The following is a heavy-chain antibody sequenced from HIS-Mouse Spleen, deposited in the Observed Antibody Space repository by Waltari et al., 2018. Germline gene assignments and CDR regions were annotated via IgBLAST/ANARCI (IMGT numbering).Heavy chain of an antibody. CDR2: INHSGST. V-gene: IGHV4-34*01. CDR3: ACRYNWNYAWFDP. CDR1: GGSFSGYY. Sequence: QVQLQQWGAGLLKPSETLSLTCAVYGGSFSGYYCSGIRQPPGKGLEWIGEINHSGSTNYNPSLKSRVTISVDTSKNQFSLKLSSVTAADTAVYYCACRYNWNYAWFDPWGQGTLVTVSS. D-gene: IGHD1-7*01. J-gene: IGHJ5*02.